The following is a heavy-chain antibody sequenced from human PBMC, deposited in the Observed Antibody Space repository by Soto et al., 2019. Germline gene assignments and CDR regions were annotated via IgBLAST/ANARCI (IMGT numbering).Heavy chain of an antibody. V-gene: IGHV4-31*03. CDR1: GGSISSGGYY. D-gene: IGHD3-10*01. CDR3: ARHQGDLWFGDSARRAVDI. CDR2: IYYSGST. J-gene: IGHJ3*02. Sequence: QVQLQESGPGLVKTSQNLSLTCTVSGGSISSGGYYWSWIRQHPGKGLEWIGYIYYSGSTYYNPSLKSRVTISVDTSKNQFSLKLSSVTAADTAVYYCARHQGDLWFGDSARRAVDIWGQGTMVTVSS.